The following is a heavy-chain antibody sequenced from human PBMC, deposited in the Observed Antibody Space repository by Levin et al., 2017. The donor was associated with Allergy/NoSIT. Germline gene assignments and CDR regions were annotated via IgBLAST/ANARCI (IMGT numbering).Heavy chain of an antibody. Sequence: ASVKVSCAASGFTFSNYWMHWVRQAPGKGLVWVSRINSDGSSTSYADSVKGRFTISRDNAKNTLYLQMNSLRAEDTAVYYCAKDSGEYSFDYWGQGTLVTVSS. CDR3: AKDSGEYSFDY. V-gene: IGHV3-74*01. D-gene: IGHD3-10*01. CDR1: GFTFSNYW. CDR2: INSDGSST. J-gene: IGHJ4*02.